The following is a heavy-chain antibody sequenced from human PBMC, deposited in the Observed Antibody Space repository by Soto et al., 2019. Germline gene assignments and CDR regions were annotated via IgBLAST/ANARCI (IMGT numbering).Heavy chain of an antibody. CDR1: GFTFDDYA. D-gene: IGHD6-13*01. CDR2: ISWNSGSI. J-gene: IGHJ4*02. V-gene: IGHV3-9*01. Sequence: GGSLRLSCAASGFTFDDYAMHWVRQAPGKGLEWVSGISWNSGSIGYADSVKGRFTISRDNAKNSLYLQMNSLRAEDTALYYCAKGPIGDIAAAGTAGFDYWGQGTLVTVSS. CDR3: AKGPIGDIAAAGTAGFDY.